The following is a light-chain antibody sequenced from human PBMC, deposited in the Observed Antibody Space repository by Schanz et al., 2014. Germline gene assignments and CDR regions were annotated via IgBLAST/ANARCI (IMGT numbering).Light chain of an antibody. CDR3: QQYNNWPPWT. Sequence: EIVLTQSPGTLSLSPGERATLSCRASQSLRSNSLAWYQQKPGQAPRLLIYGASTRATGIPARFSGSGSGTEFTLTISSLQSEDFAVYYCQQYNNWPPWTFGRGTKVEIK. CDR2: GAS. CDR1: QSLRSN. J-gene: IGKJ1*01. V-gene: IGKV3-15*01.